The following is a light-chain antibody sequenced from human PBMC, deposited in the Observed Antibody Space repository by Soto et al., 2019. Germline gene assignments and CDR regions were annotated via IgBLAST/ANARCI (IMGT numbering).Light chain of an antibody. CDR2: GAS. CDR3: QHYHNWPWT. J-gene: IGKJ1*01. V-gene: IGKV3-15*01. Sequence: EILMTHSPAALSVSPGERATLSCRASQSVGSNLAWYQQKPGQPPRLLIYGASTRATGIPARFSGSGSGTEFTLTISSLQSEDFAVYCCQHYHNWPWTFGQGTKVDIK. CDR1: QSVGSN.